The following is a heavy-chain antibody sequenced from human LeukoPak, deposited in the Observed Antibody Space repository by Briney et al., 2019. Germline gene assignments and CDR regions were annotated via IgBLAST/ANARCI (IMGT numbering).Heavy chain of an antibody. Sequence: GESLKISCRGSGYNFTTYWIGWVRQMPGKGVEWMGIIYPGDSATRYSPSFEGQVTISADKSIGTAYLQWSSLKASDTAMYYCARRRDSGSYIDFWGQGTLVTVSS. V-gene: IGHV5-51*01. CDR1: GYNFTTYW. J-gene: IGHJ4*02. CDR3: ARRRDSGSYIDF. CDR2: IYPGDSAT. D-gene: IGHD1-26*01.